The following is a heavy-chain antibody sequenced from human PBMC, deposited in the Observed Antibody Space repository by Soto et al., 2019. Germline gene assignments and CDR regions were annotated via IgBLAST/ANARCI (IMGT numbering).Heavy chain of an antibody. V-gene: IGHV5-51*01. CDR3: ARLGQYDSSGYFWFDP. Sequence: GESLKISCKGSGYSFTGYWIGWVRQMPGKGLEWMGIIYPGDSDTRYSPSFQGQVTISADKSISTAYLQWSSLKASDTAMYYCARLGQYDSSGYFWFDPWGQGTLVTVSS. CDR2: IYPGDSDT. J-gene: IGHJ5*02. D-gene: IGHD3-22*01. CDR1: GYSFTGYW.